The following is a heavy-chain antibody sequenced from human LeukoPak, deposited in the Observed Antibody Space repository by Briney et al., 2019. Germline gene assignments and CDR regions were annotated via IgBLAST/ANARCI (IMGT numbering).Heavy chain of an antibody. CDR1: GFTFSSYA. J-gene: IGHJ4*02. CDR3: AGDKYSSGLDY. CDR2: ISYDGSNK. V-gene: IGHV3-30-3*01. Sequence: PGGSLRLSCAASGFTFSSYAMHWVRQAPGKGLEWVAVISYDGSNKYYADSVKGRFTISRDNSKNTLYLQMNSLRAEDTAVYYCAGDKYSSGLDYWGQGTLVTVSS. D-gene: IGHD6-19*01.